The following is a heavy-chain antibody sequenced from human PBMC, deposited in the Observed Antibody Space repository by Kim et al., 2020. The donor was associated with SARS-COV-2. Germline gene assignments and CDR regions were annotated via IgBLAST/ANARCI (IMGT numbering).Heavy chain of an antibody. Sequence: GGSLRLSCAASGFTFSSYAMSWVRQAPGKGLEWVSAISGSGGSTYYADSVKGRFTISRDNSKNTLYLQMNSLRAEDTAVYYCAKGVVVVPAAMRYFDYWGQGTLVTVSS. CDR1: GFTFSSYA. V-gene: IGHV3-23*01. CDR3: AKGVVVVPAAMRYFDY. D-gene: IGHD2-2*01. CDR2: ISGSGGST. J-gene: IGHJ4*02.